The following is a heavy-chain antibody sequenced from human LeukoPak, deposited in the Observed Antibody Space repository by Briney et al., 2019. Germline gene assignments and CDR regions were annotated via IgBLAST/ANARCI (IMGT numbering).Heavy chain of an antibody. Sequence: AAVKVSCTASGYTFTGYYMHWVRQAPGQGLEWMGWINPNSGGTNYAQKFQGRVTMTRDTSISTAYMELSRLRSDDTAVYYCARGREVVVITTIDYFDYWGQGTLVTVSS. V-gene: IGHV1-2*02. D-gene: IGHD3-22*01. CDR3: ARGREVVVITTIDYFDY. J-gene: IGHJ4*02. CDR1: GYTFTGYY. CDR2: INPNSGGT.